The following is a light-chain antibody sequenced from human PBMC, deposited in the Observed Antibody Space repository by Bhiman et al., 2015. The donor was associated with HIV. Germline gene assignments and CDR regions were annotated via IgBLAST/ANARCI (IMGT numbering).Light chain of an antibody. Sequence: QSALTQPASVSGSPGQSITISCTGTSSDIGPYNYVSWYQQHPGKAPKLMIYDVSKRPSGVSNRFSGSKSGNTASLTISGLQAEDEADYYCSSLTSSITYVFGTGTNVTVL. CDR3: SSLTSSITYV. CDR2: DVS. J-gene: IGLJ1*01. CDR1: SSDIGPYNY. V-gene: IGLV2-14*03.